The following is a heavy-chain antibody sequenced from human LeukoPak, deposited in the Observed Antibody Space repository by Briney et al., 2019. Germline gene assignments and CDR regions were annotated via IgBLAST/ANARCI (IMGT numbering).Heavy chain of an antibody. Sequence: ASVKVSCKASGYTFTSYDIAWVRQAPGQGLEWMAWISAYDGDTNYAQKLQSRVTMTTDTSTSTAYMELTSLNSDDTAVYYCARDVYCSGGNCYYYFDYWGQGTLVTVSS. CDR3: ARDVYCSGGNCYYYFDY. V-gene: IGHV1-18*01. CDR1: GYTFTSYD. D-gene: IGHD2-15*01. J-gene: IGHJ4*02. CDR2: ISAYDGDT.